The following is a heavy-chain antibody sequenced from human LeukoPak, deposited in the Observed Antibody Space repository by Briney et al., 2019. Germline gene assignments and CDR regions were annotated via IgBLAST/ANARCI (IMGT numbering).Heavy chain of an antibody. Sequence: GSLRLSCAASGITFGTYPMSWVRQAPGKGLEWVSAMSGSGASIYYADSVKGRFTISRDNSKNTLYLQMNSLRAEDTAVYFCAKVHLPIGDSSGYAKFDNWGQGTLVIVSS. D-gene: IGHD3-22*01. J-gene: IGHJ4*02. CDR2: MSGSGASI. CDR1: GITFGTYP. CDR3: AKVHLPIGDSSGYAKFDN. V-gene: IGHV3-23*01.